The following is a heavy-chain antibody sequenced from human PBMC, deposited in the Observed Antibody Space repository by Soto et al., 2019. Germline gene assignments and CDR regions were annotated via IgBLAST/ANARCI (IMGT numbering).Heavy chain of an antibody. CDR3: TRQRSDSYYYGLDV. CDR1: GDSVSSNSAA. CDR2: TYYRAKWSS. Sequence: SQTLSLTCVISGDSVSSNSAAWNWIRQSPSRGLEWPGRTYYRAKWSSDYAVSVKSRMTINADTSRNQFSLQLDSVTPDDTAVYYCTRQRSDSYYYGLDVWGQGTTVTVSS. J-gene: IGHJ6*02. V-gene: IGHV6-1*01.